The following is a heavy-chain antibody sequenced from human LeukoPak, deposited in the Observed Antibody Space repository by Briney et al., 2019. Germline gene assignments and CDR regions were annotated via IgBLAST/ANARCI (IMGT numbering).Heavy chain of an antibody. V-gene: IGHV1-8*03. J-gene: IGHJ5*02. D-gene: IGHD7-27*01. CDR1: GYIFTTYD. Sequence: ASVKVSCKASGYIFTTYDIGWVRQATGQGLEWMDWLNPNSGNAGYAQKFQGRVTISRNTSISTAYMELSSLRSDDTAIYYCARRKFLGWFDPWGQGTLVTVSS. CDR2: LNPNSGNA. CDR3: ARRKFLGWFDP.